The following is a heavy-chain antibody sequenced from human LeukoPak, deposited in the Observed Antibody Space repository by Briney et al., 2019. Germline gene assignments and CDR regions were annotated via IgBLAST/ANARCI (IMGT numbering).Heavy chain of an antibody. Sequence: GGSLRPSCAASGFTFSSYDMHWVRQATGKGLEWVSAIGTAGDTYYPGSVKGRFTISRENAKNSLYLQMNSPRAGDTAVYYCTRSIAAAGPYYYYYYGMDVWGQGTTVTVSS. D-gene: IGHD6-13*01. CDR3: TRSIAAAGPYYYYYYGMDV. CDR1: GFTFSSYD. CDR2: IGTAGDT. V-gene: IGHV3-13*01. J-gene: IGHJ6*02.